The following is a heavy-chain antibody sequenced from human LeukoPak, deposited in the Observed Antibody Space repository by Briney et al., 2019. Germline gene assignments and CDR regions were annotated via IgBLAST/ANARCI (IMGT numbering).Heavy chain of an antibody. V-gene: IGHV3-30*02. CDR3: AREGGSGWYSGWFDP. CDR1: GFTFSSYG. CDR2: IRYDGSNK. J-gene: IGHJ5*02. Sequence: PGGSLRLSCAASGFTFSSYGMHWVRQAPGKGLEWVAFIRYDGSNKYYADSVKGRFTISRDNSKNTLYLQMNSLRAEDTALYYCAREGGSGWYSGWFDPWGQGTQVTVSS. D-gene: IGHD6-19*01.